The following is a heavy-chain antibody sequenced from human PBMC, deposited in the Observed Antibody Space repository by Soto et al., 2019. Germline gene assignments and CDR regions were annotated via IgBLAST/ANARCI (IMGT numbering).Heavy chain of an antibody. Sequence: PGGSLRLSCAVSGFSFSSYWMSWVRQAPGRGLEWVATIAHDGSEKFYVDSVKGRFTISRDNAKNSLYLQMNSLRAEDTAVYYCARDFSLRFDYGMDVWGQGTTVTVSS. D-gene: IGHD3-10*01. J-gene: IGHJ6*02. V-gene: IGHV3-7*03. CDR2: IAHDGSEK. CDR3: ARDFSLRFDYGMDV. CDR1: GFSFSSYW.